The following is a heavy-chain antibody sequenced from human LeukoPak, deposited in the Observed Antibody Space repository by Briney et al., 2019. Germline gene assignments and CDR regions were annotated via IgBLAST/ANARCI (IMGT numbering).Heavy chain of an antibody. J-gene: IGHJ4*02. V-gene: IGHV3-23*01. CDR3: AKGNRITMIVVVITRGGYFDY. D-gene: IGHD3-22*01. CDR1: GFTLSSYA. Sequence: PGGSLRLSCAASGFTLSSYAMSWVRQAPGKGLEWVSAISGSGGSTYYADSVKGRFTISSDNSKNTLYLQMNSLRAEDTAVYYCAKGNRITMIVVVITRGGYFDYWGQGTLVTVSS. CDR2: ISGSGGST.